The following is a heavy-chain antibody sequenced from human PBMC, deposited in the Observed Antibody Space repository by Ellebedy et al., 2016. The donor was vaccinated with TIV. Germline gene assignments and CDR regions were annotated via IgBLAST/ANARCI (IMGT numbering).Heavy chain of an antibody. CDR3: ARVGIFGYYFDY. CDR1: GYTFTSYA. V-gene: IGHV1-69*04. Sequence: ASVKVSCKACGYTFTSYAISWVRQAPGQGLEWMGRIIPILGIANYAQKFQGRVTITADKSTSTAYMELSSLRSEDTAVYYCARVGIFGYYFDYWGQGTLVTVSS. D-gene: IGHD3-3*01. CDR2: IIPILGIA. J-gene: IGHJ4*02.